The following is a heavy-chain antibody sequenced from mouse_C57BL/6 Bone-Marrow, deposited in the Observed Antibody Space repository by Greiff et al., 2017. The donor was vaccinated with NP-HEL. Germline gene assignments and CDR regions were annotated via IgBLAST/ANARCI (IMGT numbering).Heavy chain of an antibody. V-gene: IGHV1-55*01. CDR2: IYPGSGST. CDR3: ARRDYYSWFAY. D-gene: IGHD1-1*01. CDR1: GYTFTSYW. Sequence: QVHVKQSGAELVKPGASVKMSCKASGYTFTSYWITWVKQRPGQGLEWIGDIYPGSGSTNYNEKFKSKATLTVDTSSSTAYMQLSSLTSEDSAVYYCARRDYYSWFAYWGQGTLVTVSA. J-gene: IGHJ3*01.